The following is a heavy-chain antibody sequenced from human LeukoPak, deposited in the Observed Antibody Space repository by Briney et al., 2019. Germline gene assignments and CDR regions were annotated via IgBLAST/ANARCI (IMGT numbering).Heavy chain of an antibody. CDR2: IYYSGST. CDR1: GGSISSYY. Sequence: SETLSLTCTVSGGSISSYYWSWIRQPPGKGLEWIGYIYYSGSTNYTPSLKSRVTISVDTSKNQFSLKLSSVTAADTAVYYCARGGRLTTVTGAWFDPWGQGTLVTVSS. J-gene: IGHJ5*02. CDR3: ARGGRLTTVTGAWFDP. D-gene: IGHD4-17*01. V-gene: IGHV4-59*01.